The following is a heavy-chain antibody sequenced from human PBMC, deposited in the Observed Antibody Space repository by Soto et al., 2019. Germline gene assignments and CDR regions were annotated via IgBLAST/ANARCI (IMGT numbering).Heavy chain of an antibody. CDR3: AKDTGVVMVVAATPWFDP. J-gene: IGHJ5*02. D-gene: IGHD2-15*01. CDR2: ISGSGGST. Sequence: EVQLLESGGGLVQPGGSLRLSCAASGFTFSSYAMSWVRQAPGKGLEWVSAISGSGGSTYYADSVKGRFTISRDNSKNTLYLQMNSLRAEDTAVYYCAKDTGVVMVVAATPWFDPWGQGTLVTVSS. CDR1: GFTFSSYA. V-gene: IGHV3-23*01.